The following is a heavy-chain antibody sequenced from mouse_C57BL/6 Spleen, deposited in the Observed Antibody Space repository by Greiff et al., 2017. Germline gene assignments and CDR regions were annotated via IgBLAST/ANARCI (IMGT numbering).Heavy chain of an antibody. D-gene: IGHD5-1-1*01. CDR2: INPYNGDT. CDR3: ARRRDTRDYFDY. V-gene: IGHV1-20*01. J-gene: IGHJ2*01. CDR1: GYSFTGYF. Sequence: VQLQQSGPELVKPGDSVKISCTASGYSFTGYFMNWVMQSPGKSLEWIGRINPYNGDTFYNQKFKGKATLTVDKSSSTAHMELRSLTSADSAVDYCARRRDTRDYFDYWGQGTTLTVSS.